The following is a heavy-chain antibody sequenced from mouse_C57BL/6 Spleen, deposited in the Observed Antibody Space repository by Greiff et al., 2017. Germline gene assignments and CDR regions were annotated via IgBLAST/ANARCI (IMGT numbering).Heavy chain of an antibody. V-gene: IGHV1-15*01. Sequence: VQLQQSGAELVRPGASVKLSCKASGYTFTDYEMHWVKQTPVHGLEWIGAIDPETGGTAYNEKFKGKAILTADKSSSTAYMQLRSLTSEDSAVYYCTSCRPTVVDYYAMGYWGQGTTVTVSS. CDR1: GYTFTDYE. CDR3: TSCRPTVVDYYAMGY. CDR2: IDPETGGT. D-gene: IGHD1-1*01. J-gene: IGHJ4*01.